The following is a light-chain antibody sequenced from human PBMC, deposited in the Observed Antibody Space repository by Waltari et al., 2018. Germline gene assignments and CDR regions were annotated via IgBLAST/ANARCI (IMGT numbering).Light chain of an antibody. CDR1: GSNIGAGSD. CDR2: GSS. J-gene: IGLJ3*02. Sequence: QSVLTQPPPVSGAPGQRVTISCTGSGSNIGAGSDVPWYQQVPRASPKLLIYGSSSRPLGVPDRFFGSTSGTSASLAITGLQAEDEAVYYCQSYDTTLSVVFGGGTKLTVL. CDR3: QSYDTTLSVV. V-gene: IGLV1-40*01.